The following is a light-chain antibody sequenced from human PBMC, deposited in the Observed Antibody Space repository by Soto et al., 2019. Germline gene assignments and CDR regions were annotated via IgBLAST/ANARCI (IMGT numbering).Light chain of an antibody. CDR3: MQALHTPWT. V-gene: IGKV2-28*01. CDR2: LCS. Sequence: DIVMTQSPLSLPVTPGEPASISCRSSQSLLHSKGYNYLDWYLQKPGQSPQLLIFLCSNRASGVPDRFSGSGSGTDFTLSISTVEAEDVRVYYCMQALHTPWTFAQGTYVDI. J-gene: IGKJ1*01. CDR1: QSLLHSKGYNY.